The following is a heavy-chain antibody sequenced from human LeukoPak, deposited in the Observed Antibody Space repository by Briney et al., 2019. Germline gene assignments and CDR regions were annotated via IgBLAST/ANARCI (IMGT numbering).Heavy chain of an antibody. CDR1: GFIFSSFA. D-gene: IGHD3-3*01. J-gene: IGHJ4*02. CDR2: ISYDGSTT. V-gene: IGHV3-30-3*01. Sequence: GGSLRLSCAASGFIFSSFAMHWVRQAPGKGLEWVAVISYDGSTTYYADSVRGRFTISRDNSKSTVYLQMNSLRDEDTAIYYCVSPLRFLEWLDVGRHFDSWGQGALVTVSS. CDR3: VSPLRFLEWLDVGRHFDS.